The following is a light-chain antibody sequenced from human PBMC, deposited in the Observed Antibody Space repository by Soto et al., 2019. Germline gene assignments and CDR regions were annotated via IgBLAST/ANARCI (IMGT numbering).Light chain of an antibody. V-gene: IGKV3-11*01. CDR1: QGVGRL. Sequence: EIVLTQSPDTLSLSPGERAALSCRASQGVGRLLAWYQQQPGQAPRLLLYAASNRATGIPARFSGTESGTDFTLAINNLEPEAFAVYCCQQRGGWPFPFGWGTKVESK. CDR2: AAS. CDR3: QQRGGWPFP. J-gene: IGKJ4*01.